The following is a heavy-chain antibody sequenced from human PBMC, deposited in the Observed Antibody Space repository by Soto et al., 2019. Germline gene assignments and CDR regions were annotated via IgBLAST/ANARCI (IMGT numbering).Heavy chain of an antibody. CDR2: ISAYNGNT. D-gene: IGHD3-9*01. CDR1: GYTFTSYG. V-gene: IGHV1-18*01. CDR3: ARDGYYDILTGLLGDFDY. Sequence: ASVKVSCKASGYTFTSYGISWVRQAPGQGLEWMGWISAYNGNTNYAQKLQGRVTMTTDTSTSTAYKELRSLRSDDTAVYYCARDGYYDILTGLLGDFDYWGQGTLVTVSS. J-gene: IGHJ4*02.